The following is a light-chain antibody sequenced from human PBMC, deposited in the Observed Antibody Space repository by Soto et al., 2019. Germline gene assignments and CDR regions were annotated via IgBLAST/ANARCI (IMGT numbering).Light chain of an antibody. Sequence: DIQMTQSPSSLSAFVGDRVTITCRASQGIKNYLAWYQHKPGKVPKLLIYAASTFQSGVPSRFSGGGSGTEFTLSISSLQPEDVATYYCQKDDSAPWTFGQGTKVEIK. J-gene: IGKJ1*01. V-gene: IGKV1-27*01. CDR1: QGIKNY. CDR2: AAS. CDR3: QKDDSAPWT.